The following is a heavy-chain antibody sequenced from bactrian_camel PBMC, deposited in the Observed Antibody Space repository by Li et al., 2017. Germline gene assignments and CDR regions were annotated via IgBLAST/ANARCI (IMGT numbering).Heavy chain of an antibody. D-gene: IGHD1*01. CDR2: ITQTDVA. J-gene: IGHJ7*01. Sequence: QVQLVESGGEPVQAGGSLRLSCTMSGNTHSAYCMYWYRQAAGKDREWVSTITQTDVATYIDSVKDRFTISRNVASNTLYLYMNNLKPDDSAMYYCAATRVRPLSRQCGENYFWGRGTQVTVS. V-gene: IGHV3S1*01. CDR1: GNTHSAYC.